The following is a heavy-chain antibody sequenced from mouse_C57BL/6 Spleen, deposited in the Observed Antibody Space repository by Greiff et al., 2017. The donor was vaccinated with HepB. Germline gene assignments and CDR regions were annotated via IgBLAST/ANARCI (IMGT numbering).Heavy chain of an antibody. Sequence: VQRVESGAELARPGASVKLSCKASGYTFTSYGISWVKQRTGQGLEWIGEIYPRSGNTYYNEKFKGKATLTADKSSSTAYMELRSLTSEDSAVYFCASYYAMDYWGQGTSVTVSS. CDR2: IYPRSGNT. CDR1: GYTFTSYG. J-gene: IGHJ4*01. V-gene: IGHV1-81*01. CDR3: ASYYAMDY.